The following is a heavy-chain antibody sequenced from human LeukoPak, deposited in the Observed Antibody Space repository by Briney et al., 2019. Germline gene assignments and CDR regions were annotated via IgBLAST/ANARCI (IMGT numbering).Heavy chain of an antibody. V-gene: IGHV4-39*01. CDR3: ASAPNTSYFDL. Sequence: PSETLSLTRTVSGGPISSSSTYWGWIRQPPGKGLEWVGSFYYSGSTYYNPSLKSRVTISVDTSKNQFSLKLSSVTAADTAVYYCASAPNTSYFDLWGQGRLATVSS. D-gene: IGHD2/OR15-2a*01. CDR1: GGPISSSSTY. CDR2: FYYSGST. J-gene: IGHJ4*02.